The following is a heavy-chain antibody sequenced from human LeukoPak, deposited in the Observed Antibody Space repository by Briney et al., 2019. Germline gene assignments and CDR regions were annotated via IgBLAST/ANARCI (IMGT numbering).Heavy chain of an antibody. V-gene: IGHV3-21*01. CDR2: ISSSSSYI. J-gene: IGHJ6*04. D-gene: IGHD3-10*02. CDR3: AELGITMIGGV. Sequence: GGSLRLSCAASGFTLSYNNMNWVRQAPGKGLEWVSSISSSSSYIYYADSVKGRFTISRDNAKNSLYLQMNSLRAEDTAVYYCAELGITMIGGVWGKGTTVTISS. CDR1: GFTLSYNN.